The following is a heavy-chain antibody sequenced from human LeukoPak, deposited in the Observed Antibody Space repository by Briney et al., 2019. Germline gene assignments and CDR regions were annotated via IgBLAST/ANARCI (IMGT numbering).Heavy chain of an antibody. J-gene: IGHJ6*02. V-gene: IGHV1-18*01. CDR2: ISAYNGNT. CDR3: ARVAYYDILTGSYYYYGMDV. CDR1: GYTFTSYG. Sequence: ASVKVSCKASGYTFTSYGISWVRQAPGQGLEWMGLISAYNGNTNYAQKLQSRVTMTTDTSTSTAYMELRSLRSDDTAVYYCARVAYYDILTGSYYYYGMDVWGQGTTVTVSS. D-gene: IGHD3-9*01.